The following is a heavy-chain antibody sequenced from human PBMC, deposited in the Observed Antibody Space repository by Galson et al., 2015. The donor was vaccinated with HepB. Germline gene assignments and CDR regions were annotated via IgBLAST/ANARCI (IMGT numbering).Heavy chain of an antibody. CDR2: ISSNGGST. Sequence: SLRLSCAASGFTFSSYAMHWVRQAPGKGLEYVSAISSNGGSTYYADSVKGRFTISRDNSKNTLYLQMSSLRAEDTAVYYCVKAGIAVAGTVLGLDFQHWGQGTLVTVSS. CDR3: VKAGIAVAGTVLGLDFQH. D-gene: IGHD6-19*01. J-gene: IGHJ1*01. V-gene: IGHV3-64D*06. CDR1: GFTFSSYA.